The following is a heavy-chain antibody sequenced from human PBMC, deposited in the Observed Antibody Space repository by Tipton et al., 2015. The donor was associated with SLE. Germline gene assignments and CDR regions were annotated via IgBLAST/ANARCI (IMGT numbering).Heavy chain of an antibody. CDR1: GGSFSGYY. CDR2: INHSGST. D-gene: IGHD2-21*01. V-gene: IGHV4-34*01. Sequence: TLSLTCALYGGSFSGYYWNWIRQPPGKGLEWIGEINHSGSTNYNPSLKSRVTMSVDTSKNQFSLKLSSVTAADTAVYYCARESREGTVIQGPHVSFDIWGQGTMVTVSS. J-gene: IGHJ3*02. CDR3: ARESREGTVIQGPHVSFDI.